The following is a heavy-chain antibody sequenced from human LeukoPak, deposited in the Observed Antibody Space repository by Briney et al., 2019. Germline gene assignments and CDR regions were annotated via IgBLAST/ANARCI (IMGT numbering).Heavy chain of an antibody. CDR3: VRDNGGEHS. V-gene: IGHV3-74*01. CDR1: GFTLSNYW. CDR2: TVNDGSTT. Sequence: GGSLRLFCAASGFTLSNYWMHWVRQAPGQGLVWVSRTVNDGSTTYADSVKGRFTISRDNAKNTLYLQMNSLRADDTAVYFCVRDNGGEHSWGQGALVTVSS. J-gene: IGHJ4*02. D-gene: IGHD3-16*01.